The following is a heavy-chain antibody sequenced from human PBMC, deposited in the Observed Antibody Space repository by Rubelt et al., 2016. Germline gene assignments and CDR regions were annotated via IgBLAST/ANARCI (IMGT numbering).Heavy chain of an antibody. CDR1: GYSISSGYY. D-gene: IGHD3-16*01. Sequence: VRLQESGPGLVKPSETLSLTCTVSGYSISSGYYWGWIRQPPGKGLEWVSAISGSGGSTYYADSVKGRFTISRDNSKNTLFLQLNVLRAEDTAGNYCAKVGGSHPIYDYWGQGTLVTVSS. CDR2: ISGSGGST. CDR3: AKVGGSHPIYDY. V-gene: IGHV3-23*01. J-gene: IGHJ4*02.